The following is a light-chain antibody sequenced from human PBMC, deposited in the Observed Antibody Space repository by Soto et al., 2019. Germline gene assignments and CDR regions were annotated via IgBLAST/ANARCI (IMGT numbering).Light chain of an antibody. J-gene: IGKJ1*01. Sequence: EIVLTHSPATLSLSPWEIGTLSCRASESVTNYLAWYQQKPGQAPRLLVYDVSNRATGIPDRFSGSGSGTDFTLTISRLEPEDFAMYYCQQCGGSPTFGQGTKVDIK. V-gene: IGKV3-11*01. CDR3: QQCGGSPT. CDR1: ESVTNY. CDR2: DVS.